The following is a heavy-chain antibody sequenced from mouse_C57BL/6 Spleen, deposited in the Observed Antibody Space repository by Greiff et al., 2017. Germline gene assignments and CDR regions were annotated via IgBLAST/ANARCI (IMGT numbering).Heavy chain of an antibody. CDR1: GYTFTDYY. D-gene: IGHD2-4*01. J-gene: IGHJ4*01. CDR3: ARSLYDYDGGYAMDY. V-gene: IGHV1-76*01. Sequence: QVQLQQSGAELVRPGASVKLSCKASGYTFTDYYINWVKQRPGQGLEWIARIYPGSGNTYYNEKFKGKATLTAEKSSSTAYMQLSSLTSADSAVYFCARSLYDYDGGYAMDYWGQGTSVTVSS. CDR2: IYPGSGNT.